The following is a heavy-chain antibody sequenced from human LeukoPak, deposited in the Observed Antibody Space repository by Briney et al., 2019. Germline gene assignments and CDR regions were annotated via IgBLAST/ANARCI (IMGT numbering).Heavy chain of an antibody. CDR2: ISSDGNTK. CDR1: GFTFSSYG. CDR3: VRDLTYGARFDY. J-gene: IGHJ4*02. V-gene: IGHV3-30*03. Sequence: PGRSLRLSCAASGFTFSSYGMHWVRQAPGKGMESVAFISSDGNTKFYADSLKGRITISRDNFRNTVFLEMTTLRPEDTALYYCVRDLTYGARFDYWGQGTLVTVSS. D-gene: IGHD3-9*01.